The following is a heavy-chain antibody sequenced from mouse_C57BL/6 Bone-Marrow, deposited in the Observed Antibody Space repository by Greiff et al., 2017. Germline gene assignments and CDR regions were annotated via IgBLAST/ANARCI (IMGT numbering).Heavy chain of an antibody. J-gene: IGHJ1*03. CDR3: ARHNYDYDVGYFDV. D-gene: IGHD2-4*01. Sequence: DVKLVESGGGLVQPGGSLKLSCAASGFTFSDYGMAWVRQAPRKGPEWVAFISNLAYSIYYADTVTGRFPISRENAKNTLYLEMSSLRSEDTAMYYCARHNYDYDVGYFDVWGTGTTVTVSS. V-gene: IGHV5-15*01. CDR2: ISNLAYSI. CDR1: GFTFSDYG.